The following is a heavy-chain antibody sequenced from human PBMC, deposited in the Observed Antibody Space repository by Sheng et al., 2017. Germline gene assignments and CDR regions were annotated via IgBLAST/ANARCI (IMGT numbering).Heavy chain of an antibody. V-gene: IGHV4-4*07. J-gene: IGHJ4*02. D-gene: IGHD3-10*01. CDR3: ARAHYYGDPYFDS. CDR1: GDSLSPYY. Sequence: LLRESGPGLVKPSEALSLTCTVSGDSLSPYYWNWIRQPAGKGLEWIGAYLSHGAHLLQSLPQESSVHVDRLVQGQVSLNLNSVTAADTAVYFCARAHYYGDPYFDSWGQGILVTVSS. CDR2: LSHGAH.